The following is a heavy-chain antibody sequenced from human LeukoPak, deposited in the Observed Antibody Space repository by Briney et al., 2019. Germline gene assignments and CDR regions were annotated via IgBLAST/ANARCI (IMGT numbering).Heavy chain of an antibody. CDR2: IYTSGST. CDR1: GGSLSSYY. J-gene: IGHJ4*02. CDR3: ARIGITPTGTFYYFDY. V-gene: IGHV4-4*07. D-gene: IGHD1-7*01. Sequence: SETLSLTCTVSGGSLSSYYWSWIRQPAGKGLEWIGRIYTSGSTNSNPPLKSRVTMSVDTSKNQFSLKLSSVTDADTAVYFCARIGITPTGTFYYFDYWGQGTLVTVSS.